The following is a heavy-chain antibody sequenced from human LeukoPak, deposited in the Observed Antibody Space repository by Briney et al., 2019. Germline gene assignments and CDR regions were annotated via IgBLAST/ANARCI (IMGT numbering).Heavy chain of an antibody. V-gene: IGHV1-46*01. Sequence: ASVKVSYKASVYSFTSYYIHWVRQAPGQGLEWMGIINPSGGSTSCAQKFQDRVTMTRDTSTSTVYMELSSLSSEDTAVYYCARAFTSGRRFDYWGQGTLVTVSS. CDR2: INPSGGST. CDR1: VYSFTSYY. D-gene: IGHD2-8*01. CDR3: ARAFTSGRRFDY. J-gene: IGHJ4*02.